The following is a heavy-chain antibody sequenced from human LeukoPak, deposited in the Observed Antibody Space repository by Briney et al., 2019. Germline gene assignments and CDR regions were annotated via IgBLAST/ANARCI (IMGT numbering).Heavy chain of an antibody. CDR1: GGSISSYY. CDR3: ASATVVVAATASFEYFQH. D-gene: IGHD2-15*01. J-gene: IGHJ1*01. Sequence: PSETLTLTCTVSGGSISSYYWSWIRQPPGKGLEWIGYIYYSGSTNYNPSLKSRVTISVDTSKNQFSLKLSSVTAADTAVYYCASATVVVAATASFEYFQHWGQGTLVTVSS. V-gene: IGHV4-59*01. CDR2: IYYSGST.